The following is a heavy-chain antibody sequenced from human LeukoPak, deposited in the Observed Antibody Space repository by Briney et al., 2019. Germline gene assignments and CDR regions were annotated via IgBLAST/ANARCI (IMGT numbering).Heavy chain of an antibody. CDR3: ARLTLSGNYYDSSGYHNWFDP. CDR1: GYTFTSYD. D-gene: IGHD3-22*01. J-gene: IGHJ5*02. Sequence: ASVKVSCKASGYTFTSYDINWVRQATGQGLEWMGWMNPNSGNTGYAQKFQGRVTMTRNTSISTAYMELSSLRSEDTAVYYCARLTLSGNYYDSSGYHNWFDPWGQGTLVTVSS. V-gene: IGHV1-8*01. CDR2: MNPNSGNT.